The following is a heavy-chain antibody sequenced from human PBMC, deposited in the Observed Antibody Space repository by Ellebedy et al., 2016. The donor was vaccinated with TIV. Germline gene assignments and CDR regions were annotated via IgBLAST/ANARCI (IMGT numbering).Heavy chain of an antibody. Sequence: GESLKISXAASGFTFSSYSMNWVRQAPGKGLEWVSYISSSSSTIYYADSVKGRFTISRDNAKNSLYLQMNSLRDEDTAVYYCALIDMDVWGQGTTVTVSS. CDR1: GFTFSSYS. CDR3: ALIDMDV. V-gene: IGHV3-48*02. J-gene: IGHJ6*02. CDR2: ISSSSSTI.